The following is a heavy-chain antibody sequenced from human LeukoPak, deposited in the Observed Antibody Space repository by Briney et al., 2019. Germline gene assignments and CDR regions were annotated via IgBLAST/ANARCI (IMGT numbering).Heavy chain of an antibody. CDR3: ARGYSIIMRVGYFDY. CDR1: GFTFSSYW. CDR2: ISDDGSNK. D-gene: IGHD3-22*01. V-gene: IGHV3-30-3*01. Sequence: PGGSLRLSCAASGFTFSSYWMHWVRQAPGKGLEWVAVISDDGSNKYYTDSVEGRFTISRDHSKNALYLQMNSLRAEDTAVYYCARGYSIIMRVGYFDYWGQGSLVTVSS. J-gene: IGHJ4*02.